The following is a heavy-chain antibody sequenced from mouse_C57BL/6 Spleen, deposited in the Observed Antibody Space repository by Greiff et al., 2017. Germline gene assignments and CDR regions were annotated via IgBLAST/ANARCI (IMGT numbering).Heavy chain of an antibody. CDR3: ARSYDDYPDY. J-gene: IGHJ2*01. D-gene: IGHD2-4*01. CDR1: GYSFTSYY. CDR2: IYPGSGNT. Sequence: VQLQESGPELVKPGASVKISCKASGYSFTSYYIHWVKQRPGQGLEWIGWIYPGSGNTKYNEKFKGKATLTADTSSSTAYMQLSSLTSEDSAVYYCARSYDDYPDYWGQGTTLTVSS. V-gene: IGHV1-66*01.